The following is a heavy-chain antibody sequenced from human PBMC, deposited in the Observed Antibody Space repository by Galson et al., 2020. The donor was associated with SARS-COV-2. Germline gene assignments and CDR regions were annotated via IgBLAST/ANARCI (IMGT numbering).Heavy chain of an antibody. V-gene: IGHV4-34*01. CDR2: INHSGSR. Sequence: SETLSLTCGVYGESLSAYYWSWIRQPPEKGLEWIGEINHSGSRNYNPSLRSRVTMSVDTSKNQFSLRLNSVTAADTAVYYCAILEATMVDYWGQGSLVTVSS. CDR1: GESLSAYY. D-gene: IGHD3-10*01. CDR3: AILEATMVDY. J-gene: IGHJ4*02.